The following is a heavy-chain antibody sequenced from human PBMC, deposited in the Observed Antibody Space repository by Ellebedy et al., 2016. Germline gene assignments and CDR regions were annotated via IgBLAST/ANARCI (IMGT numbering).Heavy chain of an antibody. CDR3: ARGAIVMTAYDYYMDV. D-gene: IGHD2-21*02. J-gene: IGHJ6*03. Sequence: GGSLRLSCATSGFSFSSYTMRWVRQAPGRGLEWLSHISTTGSDVYYADSVKDRFTVSRDNAKNSLYLQMDSLRSEDTALYYCARGAIVMTAYDYYMDVWGKGTMVTVSS. CDR1: GFSFSSYT. CDR2: ISTTGSDV. V-gene: IGHV3-48*03.